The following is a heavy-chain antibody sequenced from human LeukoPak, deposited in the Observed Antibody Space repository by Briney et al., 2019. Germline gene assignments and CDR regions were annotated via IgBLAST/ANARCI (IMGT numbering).Heavy chain of an antibody. D-gene: IGHD6-13*01. V-gene: IGHV1-18*01. CDR3: ARDGYSSSWESFYYYYYYMDV. CDR1: GYTFTSYG. J-gene: IGHJ6*03. CDR2: ISAYNGNT. Sequence: ASVKVSCKASGYTFTSYGISWVRQAPGQGLEWMGWISAYNGNTNYAQKLQGRVTMTTDTSTSTAYMELRSLRSDDTAVYYCARDGYSSSWESFYYYYYYMDVWGKGTTVTVSS.